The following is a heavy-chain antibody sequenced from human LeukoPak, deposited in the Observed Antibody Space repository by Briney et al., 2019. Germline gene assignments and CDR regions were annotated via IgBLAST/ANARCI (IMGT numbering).Heavy chain of an antibody. CDR3: ARGPVGATLSY. J-gene: IGHJ4*02. CDR1: GFTFGTYA. CDR2: ISYDGSNK. D-gene: IGHD1-26*01. Sequence: GGSLRLSCAASGFTFGTYAMHWVRQAPGKGLEWVAVISYDGSNKYYADSVKGRFTISRDNSKNTLYLQMNSLRAEDTAAYYCARGPVGATLSYWGQGTLVTVSS. V-gene: IGHV3-30-3*01.